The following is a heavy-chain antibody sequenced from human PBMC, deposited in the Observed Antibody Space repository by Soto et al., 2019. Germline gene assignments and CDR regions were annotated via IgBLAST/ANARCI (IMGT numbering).Heavy chain of an antibody. V-gene: IGHV3-74*01. J-gene: IGHJ3*01. Sequence: PGGSLRLSCAASGFTFSNYWMHWIRQAPGKGLVSVSRITGDGSSTIYADSVKGRFTISRDNAKTTVSLQMNSLRVEDTAVYYCATGHSPAFDFWGLGTMVTVSS. CDR3: ATGHSPAFDF. CDR1: GFTFSNYW. D-gene: IGHD1-26*01. CDR2: ITGDGSST.